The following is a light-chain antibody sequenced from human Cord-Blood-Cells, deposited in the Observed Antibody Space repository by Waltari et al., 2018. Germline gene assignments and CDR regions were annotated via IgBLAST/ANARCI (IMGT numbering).Light chain of an antibody. Sequence: SSLTQPAPVSGSPGQSITISCTGTSSDVRSYNLVSWYQQHPGKAPKHMIYEGSKRPSGVSKRFPGFWSGSADSLTISALQAEDVADYDCCSDAGSSTVVFGRGTRLAVL. CDR2: EGS. CDR3: CSDAGSSTVV. J-gene: IGLJ3*02. CDR1: SSDVRSYNL. V-gene: IGLV2-23*01.